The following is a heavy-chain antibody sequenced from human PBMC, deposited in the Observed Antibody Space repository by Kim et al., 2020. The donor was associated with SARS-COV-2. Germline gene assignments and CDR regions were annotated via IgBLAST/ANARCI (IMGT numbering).Heavy chain of an antibody. Sequence: SETLSLTCTVSGGSISSYYWSWIRQPPGKGLEWIGYIYYSGSTNYNPTLKSRVTISVDTSKNQFSLKLSSVTAADTAVYYCARGYGSMVRGVLGMDVWGQGTTVTVSS. CDR1: GGSISSYY. J-gene: IGHJ6*02. CDR3: ARGYGSMVRGVLGMDV. CDR2: IYYSGST. D-gene: IGHD3-10*01. V-gene: IGHV4-59*13.